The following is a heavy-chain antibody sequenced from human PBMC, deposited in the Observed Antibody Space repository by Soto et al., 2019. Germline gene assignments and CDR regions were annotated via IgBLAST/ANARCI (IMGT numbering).Heavy chain of an antibody. CDR2: INPFDGSR. CDR1: GYTFTSYT. D-gene: IGHD3-10*01. CDR3: SRVDPGETSPFDH. J-gene: IGHJ4*02. Sequence: ASVKVSCKASGYTFTSYTMHWVRQAPGQRLEWMGWINPFDGSRMFAQSFQGRVTMTRDTSTSTVYMEVSSLRSEDTAVYYCSRVDPGETSPFDHWGQGTLVTVS. V-gene: IGHV1-46*03.